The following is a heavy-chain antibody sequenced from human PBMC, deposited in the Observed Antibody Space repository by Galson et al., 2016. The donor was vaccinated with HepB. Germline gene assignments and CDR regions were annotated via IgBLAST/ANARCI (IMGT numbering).Heavy chain of an antibody. J-gene: IGHJ4*02. CDR3: AREGEYDFWSGYYYVDF. CDR2: ISAYNGNT. D-gene: IGHD3-3*01. V-gene: IGHV1-18*01. Sequence: SVKVSCKASGYTFTLYGISWVRQAPGQGLEWMGWISAYNGNTNYAQKFQGRVTMTTDTSTSTAYMEMRSLRSDDTAVYYCAREGEYDFWSGYYYVDFWGQGTLVTVSS. CDR1: GYTFTLYG.